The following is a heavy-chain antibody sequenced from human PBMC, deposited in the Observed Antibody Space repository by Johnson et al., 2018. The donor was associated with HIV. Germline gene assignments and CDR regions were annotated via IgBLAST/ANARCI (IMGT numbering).Heavy chain of an antibody. CDR2: INWDGDRT. Sequence: EQLVESGGGLVQPGGSLRLSCAASGFSVSSYYMSWVRQVPGKGLEWVSGINWDGDRTGYADSVKGRFTISRDNAKTSLYLQMNSLRAEDTALYYCARDRRHYSDSSGYPDSDAFDIWGQGTMVTVSS. J-gene: IGHJ3*02. D-gene: IGHD3-22*01. CDR1: GFSVSSYY. CDR3: ARDRRHYSDSSGYPDSDAFDI. V-gene: IGHV3-20*04.